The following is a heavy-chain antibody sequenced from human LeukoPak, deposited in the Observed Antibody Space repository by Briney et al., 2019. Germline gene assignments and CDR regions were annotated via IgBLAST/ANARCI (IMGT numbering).Heavy chain of an antibody. D-gene: IGHD2-2*01. Sequence: GGSLRLSCAASGFTFGSYWMSWVRQAPGKGLEWVANIKQDGSEKYYVDSVKGRLTISRDNAKNSLYLQMNSLRAEDTAVYYCARQNYCSSTSCYAFDYWGQGTLVTVSS. J-gene: IGHJ4*02. V-gene: IGHV3-7*01. CDR2: IKQDGSEK. CDR3: ARQNYCSSTSCYAFDY. CDR1: GFTFGSYW.